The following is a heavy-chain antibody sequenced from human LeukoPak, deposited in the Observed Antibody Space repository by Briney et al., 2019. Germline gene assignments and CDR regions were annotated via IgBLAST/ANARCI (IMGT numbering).Heavy chain of an antibody. D-gene: IGHD1-26*01. CDR1: GGSISSYY. V-gene: IGHV4-59*01. CDR2: IYYSGST. J-gene: IGHJ6*02. Sequence: SETLSLTCTVSGGSISSYYWSWIRQPPGKGLEWIGYIYYSGSTNYNPSLKSRVSISVDTSKNQFSLKLSSVTAADTAVYYCARDPGVGATSSYGMDVWGQGTTVTVSS. CDR3: ARDPGVGATSSYGMDV.